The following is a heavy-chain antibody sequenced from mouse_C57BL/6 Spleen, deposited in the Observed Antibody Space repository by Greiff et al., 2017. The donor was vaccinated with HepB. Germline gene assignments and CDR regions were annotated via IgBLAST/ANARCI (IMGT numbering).Heavy chain of an antibody. CDR1: GYTFTSYW. CDR2: IDPSDSYT. CDR3: ARGGGYGYAMEY. Sequence: QVQLKESGAELVKPGASVKLSCKASGYTFTSYWMQWVKQRPGQGLEWIGEIDPSDSYTNYNQKFKGKATLTVDTSSSTAYMQLSSLTSEDSAVYYCARGGGYGYAMEYWGQGTSVTVSS. J-gene: IGHJ4*01. D-gene: IGHD2-2*01. V-gene: IGHV1-50*01.